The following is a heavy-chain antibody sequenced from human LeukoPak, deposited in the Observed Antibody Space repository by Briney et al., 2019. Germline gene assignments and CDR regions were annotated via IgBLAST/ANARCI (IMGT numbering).Heavy chain of an antibody. D-gene: IGHD3-9*01. CDR2: INPSGGST. J-gene: IGHJ4*02. V-gene: IGHV1-46*01. CDR3: AKIRYFDWSKGPFDY. Sequence: ASVKVSCKASGCTFTSYYMHWVRQAPGQGLEWMGIINPSGGSTSYAQKFQGRVTMTRDMSTSTVYMELSSLRSEDTAVYYCAKIRYFDWSKGPFDYWGQGTLVTVSS. CDR1: GCTFTSYY.